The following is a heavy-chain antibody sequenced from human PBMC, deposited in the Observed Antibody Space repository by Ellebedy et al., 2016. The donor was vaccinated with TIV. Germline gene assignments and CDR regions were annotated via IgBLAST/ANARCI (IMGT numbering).Heavy chain of an antibody. Sequence: GESLKISCAASGFTFSNYAMSWVRRSPGKGLDWVSLISDGGGSTYYAGSVKGRFTISRDNSKNTLYLQMNSLRAEDTAVYYCAGGISVAGTSLGFWGQGTLVTVSS. V-gene: IGHV3-23*01. D-gene: IGHD6-19*01. CDR1: GFTFSNYA. J-gene: IGHJ4*02. CDR3: AGGISVAGTSLGF. CDR2: ISDGGGST.